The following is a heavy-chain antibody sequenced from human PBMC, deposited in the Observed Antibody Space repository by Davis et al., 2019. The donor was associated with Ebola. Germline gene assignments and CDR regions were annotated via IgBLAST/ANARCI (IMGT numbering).Heavy chain of an antibody. CDR1: GFTFSDFS. J-gene: IGHJ5*02. CDR2: ITSGSNAI. V-gene: IGHV3-48*02. D-gene: IGHD4-11*01. Sequence: PGGSLRLSCAASGFTFSDFSMNWVRQAPGKALEWISFITSGSNAIHYADSVKGRFTVSRDNVKNSLFLEMSSLRDEDPAVYYCVRDYIFAFDLWGQGARVTVSS. CDR3: VRDYIFAFDL.